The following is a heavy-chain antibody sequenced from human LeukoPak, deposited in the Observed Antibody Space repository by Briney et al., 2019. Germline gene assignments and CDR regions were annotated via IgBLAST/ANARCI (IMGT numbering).Heavy chain of an antibody. CDR2: ISAYNGNT. CDR1: GHAFTSYG. V-gene: IGHV1-18*01. Sequence: ASVKVSCKASGHAFTSYGISWVRQAPGQGLEWMGWISAYNGNTNYAQKLQGRVTMTTDTSTSTAYMELRSLRSDDTAVYYCARSRSPSGWELLVYWGQGTLVTVSS. J-gene: IGHJ4*02. D-gene: IGHD1-26*01. CDR3: ARSRSPSGWELLVY.